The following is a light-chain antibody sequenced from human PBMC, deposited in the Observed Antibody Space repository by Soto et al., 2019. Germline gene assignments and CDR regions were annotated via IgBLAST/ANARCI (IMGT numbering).Light chain of an antibody. CDR3: QQYDTSPWT. CDR1: QSINRH. J-gene: IGKJ1*01. V-gene: IGKV3-11*01. Sequence: EVVLTQSPATLSLSPGERATLSCRASQSINRHLAWYRQKPGQAPRLLIYDASNRATGIPARFSGSGSGTDFTLTISSLEPEDFAVYYCQQYDTSPWTFGQGTKVEIK. CDR2: DAS.